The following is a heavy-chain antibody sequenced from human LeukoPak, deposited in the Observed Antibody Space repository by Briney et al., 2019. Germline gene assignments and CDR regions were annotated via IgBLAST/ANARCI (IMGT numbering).Heavy chain of an antibody. V-gene: IGHV4-59*01. CDR1: GGSISSYY. CDR3: ARAYVSPDAFDI. J-gene: IGHJ3*02. CDR2: IYYSGST. D-gene: IGHD3-16*01. Sequence: PSETLSLTCTVSGGSISSYYWSWIRQPPGKGLEWIGYIYYSGSTNYNPSLKGRVTISVDTSKNQFSLKLSSVTAADTAVYYCARAYVSPDAFDIWGQGTMVTVSS.